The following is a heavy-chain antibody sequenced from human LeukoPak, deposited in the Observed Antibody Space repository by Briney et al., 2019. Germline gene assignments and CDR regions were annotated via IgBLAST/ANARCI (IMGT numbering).Heavy chain of an antibody. V-gene: IGHV3-23*01. CDR2: ISDSGGST. CDR3: AKGGYRYEGNLDY. CDR1: GFTFTTYA. Sequence: GGSLRLSCAASGFTFTTYAVSWVRQAPGKGLEWVSAISDSGGSTYYADSVKGRFTISRDNSKNTLYLQMSSLRAEDTAVYYCAKGGYRYEGNLDYWGQGTLVTVSS. J-gene: IGHJ4*02. D-gene: IGHD3-16*02.